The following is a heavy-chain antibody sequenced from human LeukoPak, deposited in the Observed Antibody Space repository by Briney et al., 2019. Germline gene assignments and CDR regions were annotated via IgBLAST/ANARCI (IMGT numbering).Heavy chain of an antibody. V-gene: IGHV4-30-2*01. CDR1: GVSISSGGYY. Sequence: PSQTLSLTCTVSGVSISSGGYYWSWIRQPPGKGLEWIGYIYHSGSTYYNPSLKSRVTISVDRSKNQFSLKLSSVTAADTAVYYCATESSGSYSYWGQGTLVTVSS. CDR3: ATESSGSYSY. D-gene: IGHD1-26*01. CDR2: IYHSGST. J-gene: IGHJ4*02.